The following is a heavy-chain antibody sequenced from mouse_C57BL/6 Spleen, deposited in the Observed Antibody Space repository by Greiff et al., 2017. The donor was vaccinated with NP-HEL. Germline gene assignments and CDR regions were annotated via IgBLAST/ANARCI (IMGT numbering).Heavy chain of an antibody. J-gene: IGHJ2*01. V-gene: IGHV1-26*01. CDR3: ARGDYVRYYFDY. Sequence: EVQLQQSGPELVKPGASVKISCKASGYTFTDYYMNWVKQSHGKGLEWIGDINPNNGGTSYNQKFKGKATLTVDKSSSTAYMELRSLTSEDSAVYYCARGDYVRYYFDYWGQGTTLTVSS. D-gene: IGHD1-1*01. CDR1: GYTFTDYY. CDR2: INPNNGGT.